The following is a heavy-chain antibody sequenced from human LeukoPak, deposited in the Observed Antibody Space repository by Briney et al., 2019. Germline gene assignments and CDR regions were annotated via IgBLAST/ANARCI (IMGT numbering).Heavy chain of an antibody. V-gene: IGHV3-48*04. CDR2: ISSSGSTI. D-gene: IGHD1-26*01. Sequence: GGSLRLSCAASGFTFSSYSMNWVRQAPGKGLEWVSYISSSGSTIYYADSVKGRFTISRDNAKNSLYLQMNSLRAEDTAVYYCARDTGSYTGMDVWGQGTTVTVTS. J-gene: IGHJ6*02. CDR1: GFTFSSYS. CDR3: ARDTGSYTGMDV.